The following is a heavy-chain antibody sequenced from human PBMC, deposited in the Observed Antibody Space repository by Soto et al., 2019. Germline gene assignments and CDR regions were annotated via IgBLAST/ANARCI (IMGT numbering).Heavy chain of an antibody. V-gene: IGHV1-8*01. J-gene: IGHJ5*02. D-gene: IGHD5-18*01. CDR1: GYIFTNND. CDR2: MNPGSGDT. Sequence: ASVKVSCKASGYIFTNNDVSWVRQATGQGLEWMGWMNPGSGDTGYAQKFQGRVTMTRNISIATAYMELSSLRADDTAIYYCARMASFGSLNWFDPWGQGTLVTVSS. CDR3: ARMASFGSLNWFDP.